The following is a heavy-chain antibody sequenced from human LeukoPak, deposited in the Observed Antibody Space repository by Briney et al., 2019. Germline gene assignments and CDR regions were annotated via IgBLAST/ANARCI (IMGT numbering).Heavy chain of an antibody. CDR2: INHSGST. Sequence: PSETLSLTCAVYGGSFSGYYWSWIRQPPGKGLEWIGEINHSGSTNYNPSLKSRVTISVDTSKNQFSLKLSSVTAADTAVYYCARHRLKRGYYMDVWGKGTTVTVSS. CDR1: GGSFSGYY. CDR3: ARHRLKRGYYMDV. J-gene: IGHJ6*03. V-gene: IGHV4-34*01. D-gene: IGHD3-16*01.